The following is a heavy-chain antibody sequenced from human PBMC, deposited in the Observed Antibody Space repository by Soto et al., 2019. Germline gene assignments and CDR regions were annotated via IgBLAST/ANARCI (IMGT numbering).Heavy chain of an antibody. J-gene: IGHJ6*02. Sequence: GGSLRLSCAASGFTFSNAWMNWVRQAPGKGLEWVGRIKSKTDGGTRDYAAPVKGRFTISRDDSKNTLYLQMNSLKIEDTAVYYCSTDPSGFWSGYYTDNMDVWGQGTTVTVSS. CDR3: STDPSGFWSGYYTDNMDV. D-gene: IGHD3-3*01. CDR1: GFTFSNAW. V-gene: IGHV3-15*07. CDR2: IKSKTDGGTR.